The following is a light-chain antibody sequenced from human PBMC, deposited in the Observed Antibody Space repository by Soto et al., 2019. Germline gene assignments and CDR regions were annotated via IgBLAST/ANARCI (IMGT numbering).Light chain of an antibody. CDR1: SSNIGNNY. CDR3: GTWDTSLSAGV. CDR2: DNN. V-gene: IGLV1-51*01. J-gene: IGLJ2*01. Sequence: QSVLTQPPSVSAAPGQKVTISCSGSSSNIGNNYVSWYQHLPETAPKLLIYDNNKRPSGIPDRFSGSKSGTSATLGITGLQTGDEADYYCGTWDTSLSAGVFGAGTKLTVL.